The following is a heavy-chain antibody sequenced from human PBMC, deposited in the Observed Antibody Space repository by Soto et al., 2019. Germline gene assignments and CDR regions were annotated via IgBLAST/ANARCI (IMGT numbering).Heavy chain of an antibody. D-gene: IGHD3-9*01. CDR3: ARSLYYDILTGYYNYYFDY. J-gene: IGHJ4*02. V-gene: IGHV1-46*03. Sequence: ASVKVSCKASGYTFTSYYMHWVRQAPGQGLEWMGIINPSGGSTSYAQKFQGRVTMTRDTSTSTVYTELSSLRSEDTAVYYCARSLYYDILTGYYNYYFDYWGQGTLVTVSS. CDR1: GYTFTSYY. CDR2: INPSGGST.